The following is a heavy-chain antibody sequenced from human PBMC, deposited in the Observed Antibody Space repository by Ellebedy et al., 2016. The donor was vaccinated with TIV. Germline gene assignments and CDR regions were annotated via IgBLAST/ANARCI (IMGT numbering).Heavy chain of an antibody. CDR1: GFTFNDFA. J-gene: IGHJ4*02. D-gene: IGHD6-13*01. V-gene: IGHV3-30*18. CDR2: IPYDGSNE. Sequence: PGGSLRLTCEGSGFTFNDFAMHRVRQATGKGPEWLAVIPYDGSNENYAESVKGRFTISRDNSKNTLLLQMNNLRVEDTAIYYCAKDGGRGSRWLWFFDYWGQGNLVTVSS. CDR3: AKDGGRGSRWLWFFDY.